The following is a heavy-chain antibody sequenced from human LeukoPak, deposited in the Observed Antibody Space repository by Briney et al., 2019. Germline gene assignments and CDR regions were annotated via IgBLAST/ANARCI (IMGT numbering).Heavy chain of an antibody. V-gene: IGHV4-31*03. J-gene: IGHJ4*02. D-gene: IGHD3-9*01. Sequence: PSETLSLTCTVSGGSISSGGYYWSWIRQHPGKGLEWIGYIYYSGSTYYNPSLKSRVTISVDTSKNQFSLKLSSVTAADTAVYYCARGRYFDWLPPDYWGQGTLVTVSS. CDR2: IYYSGST. CDR3: ARGRYFDWLPPDY. CDR1: GGSISSGGYY.